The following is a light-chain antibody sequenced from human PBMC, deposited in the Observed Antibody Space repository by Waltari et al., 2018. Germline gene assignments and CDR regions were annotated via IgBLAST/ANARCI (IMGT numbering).Light chain of an antibody. CDR2: GAS. CDR3: QQYGSSPPVT. Sequence: TVLTQSPGTLSLSPGERATLSCRASQSVRSSYLAWYQQKPGQAPRLLIYGASSRATGIADRVSGSGSGTDFTLTISRLEPEDFAVYYCQQYGSSPPVTFGQGTRLEIK. CDR1: QSVRSSY. J-gene: IGKJ5*01. V-gene: IGKV3-20*01.